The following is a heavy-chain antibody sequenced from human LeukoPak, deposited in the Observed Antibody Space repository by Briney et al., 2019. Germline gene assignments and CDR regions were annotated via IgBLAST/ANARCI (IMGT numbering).Heavy chain of an antibody. D-gene: IGHD3-22*01. Sequence: GGSLRLSCAASGFTFSSYAMSWVRQAPGKGLEWVSAISGSGGTTYYADSVKSRFTISRDNSKNTLDLQLNSLETQDTAFHYCATPYYDSSGYRHWGQGTLVTVSS. V-gene: IGHV3-23*01. CDR3: ATPYYDSSGYRH. CDR1: GFTFSSYA. J-gene: IGHJ4*02. CDR2: ISGSGGTT.